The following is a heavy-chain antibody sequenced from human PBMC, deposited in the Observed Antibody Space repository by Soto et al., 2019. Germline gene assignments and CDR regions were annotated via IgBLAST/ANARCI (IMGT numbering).Heavy chain of an antibody. D-gene: IGHD6-19*01. CDR2: IYYSGST. J-gene: IGHJ6*02. CDR1: GCSLSSRGYC. CDR3: AVAVAGSYYGMDG. V-gene: IGHV4-31*03. Sequence: PLSLTCTVPGCSLSSRGYCWLCIRHHPGKGLEWIGYIYYSGSTYYNPSLKSRVTISVDTSKNQFSLKLSSVTAADTAGYYCAVAVAGSYYGMDGWGQGTTVNVS.